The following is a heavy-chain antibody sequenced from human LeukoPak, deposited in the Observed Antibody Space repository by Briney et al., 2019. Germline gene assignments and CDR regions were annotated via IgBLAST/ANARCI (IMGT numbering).Heavy chain of an antibody. V-gene: IGHV3-11*01. Sequence: GGSLRLSCAASGFTFSDYYMNWIRQAPGKGLEWVSFIRTSGSTIYYADSVKGRFTISRDNAKNSLYLQMNSLRAEDTAVYYCARDVGTTNGLDVWGQGTPVTVSS. J-gene: IGHJ6*02. D-gene: IGHD2/OR15-2a*01. CDR2: IRTSGSTI. CDR1: GFTFSDYY. CDR3: ARDVGTTNGLDV.